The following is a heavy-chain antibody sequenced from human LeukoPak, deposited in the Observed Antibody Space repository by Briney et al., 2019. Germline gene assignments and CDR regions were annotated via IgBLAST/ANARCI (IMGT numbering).Heavy chain of an antibody. V-gene: IGHV3-48*03. CDR2: ISSSGSTI. CDR1: GFTFSSYE. CDR3: ARRYCSGGSCYSGFDY. J-gene: IGHJ4*02. Sequence: GGSLRLSCAASGFTFSSYEMNWVRQAPGKGLEWVSYISSSGSTIYYADSVKGRFTISRDNSKNTLYLQMNSLRAEDTAVYYCARRYCSGGSCYSGFDYWGQGTLVTVSS. D-gene: IGHD2-15*01.